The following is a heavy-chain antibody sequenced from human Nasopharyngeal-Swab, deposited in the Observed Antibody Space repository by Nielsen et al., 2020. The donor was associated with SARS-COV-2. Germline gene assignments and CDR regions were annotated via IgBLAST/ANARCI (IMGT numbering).Heavy chain of an antibody. V-gene: IGHV3-74*01. CDR2: IDTDGAIT. CDR1: GFSFRTYW. D-gene: IGHD2-15*01. Sequence: GESLKISCAASGFSFRTYWMHWVRQSPGKGLLWVSRIDTDGAITNYADSVKGRFTISRDNAKSTLYLQMNSLRADDTAVYYCARDVGGRDNYWGQGALVTVSS. CDR3: ARDVGGRDNY. J-gene: IGHJ4*02.